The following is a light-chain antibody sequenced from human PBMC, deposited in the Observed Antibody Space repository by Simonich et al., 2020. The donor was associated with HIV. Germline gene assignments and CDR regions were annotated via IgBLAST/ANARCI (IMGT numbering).Light chain of an antibody. CDR3: QQANTFPRT. Sequence: DILMTQYPSSVSASVGVRFTITCRASQAISTWLAWYQQKPGKAQKLLIYAASSLQSGVPSRFSGSGSGTDFTLTISSLQPEDFATYYCQQANTFPRTFGQGTKVEIK. CDR2: AAS. V-gene: IGKV1-12*01. J-gene: IGKJ1*01. CDR1: QAISTW.